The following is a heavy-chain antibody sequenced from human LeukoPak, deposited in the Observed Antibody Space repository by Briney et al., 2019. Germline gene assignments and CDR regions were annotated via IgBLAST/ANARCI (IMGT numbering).Heavy chain of an antibody. CDR1: GGSISSSSYC. CDR3: ARLRPYDSSLFDP. J-gene: IGHJ5*02. CDR2: IYYSGST. D-gene: IGHD3-22*01. Sequence: PSETLSLTCTVSGGSISSSSYCWGWIRQPPGKGLEWIGSIYYSGSTYYNPSLKSRVTISVDTSKNQFSLKLSSVTAADTAVYYCARLRPYDSSLFDPWGQGTLVTVSS. V-gene: IGHV4-39*01.